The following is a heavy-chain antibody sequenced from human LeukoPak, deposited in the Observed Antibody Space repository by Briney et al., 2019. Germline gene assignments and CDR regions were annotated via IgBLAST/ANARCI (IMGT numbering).Heavy chain of an antibody. Sequence: GGSLRLSCAASGFTFSDYNMRWIRQAPGKGLEWVSSISRSGSTIYYADSVKGRFTISRDNAKNSLYLQMNSLRAEDTAVYYCARLGFGELFNDYWGQGTLVTVSS. CDR1: GFTFSDYN. V-gene: IGHV3-11*04. J-gene: IGHJ4*02. CDR2: ISRSGSTI. CDR3: ARLGFGELFNDY. D-gene: IGHD3-10*01.